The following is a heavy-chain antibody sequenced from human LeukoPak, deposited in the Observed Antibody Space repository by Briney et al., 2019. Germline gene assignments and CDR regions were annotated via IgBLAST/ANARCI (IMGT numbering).Heavy chain of an antibody. J-gene: IGHJ4*02. CDR1: GFTVSSFA. D-gene: IGHD1-1*01. V-gene: IGHV3-23*01. CDR2: IRSNGDTA. Sequence: PGGSLRLSCAASGFTVSSFAMTWVRQAPGKGLEWVSTIRSNGDTAYNADSVKGRFTISRDNSKKTLYLQMNSLRVEDTAIYYCAKGQELDDGVFDSWGQGTLVTVSS. CDR3: AKGQELDDGVFDS.